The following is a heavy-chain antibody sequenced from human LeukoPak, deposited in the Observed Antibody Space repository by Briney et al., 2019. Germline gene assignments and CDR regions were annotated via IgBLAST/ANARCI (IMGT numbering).Heavy chain of an antibody. CDR2: IRYDGSNK. CDR3: AKGWTDNFGFDY. Sequence: GGSLRLSCAASGFTFSSYGMHWVRQAPGKGLEWVAFIRYDGSNKYYADSVKGRFTISRDNSKNTLYLQMNSLRAEDTAVYYCAKGWTDNFGFDYWGQGTLVTVSS. CDR1: GFTFSSYG. V-gene: IGHV3-30*02. D-gene: IGHD1-20*01. J-gene: IGHJ4*02.